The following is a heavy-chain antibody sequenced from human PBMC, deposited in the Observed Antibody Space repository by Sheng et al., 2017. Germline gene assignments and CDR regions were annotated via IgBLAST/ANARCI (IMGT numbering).Heavy chain of an antibody. CDR1: GGTFSDYT. Sequence: QVQLVQSGAEVKKPGSSVKVSCKASGGTFSDYTFTWVRQAPGQGLEWMGRVIPMVGKANIAQKFLGRVTITADGSTRTAYMEVSSLRSEDTAVYYCATSPYSSSYYSDYFDRWGQGTLVTVSS. J-gene: IGHJ5*02. V-gene: IGHV1-69*11. CDR3: ATSPYSSSYYSDYFDR. D-gene: IGHD6-13*01. CDR2: VIPMVGKA.